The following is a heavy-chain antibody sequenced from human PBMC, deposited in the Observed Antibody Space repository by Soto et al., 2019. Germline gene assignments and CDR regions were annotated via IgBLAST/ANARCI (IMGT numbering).Heavy chain of an antibody. J-gene: IGHJ4*02. Sequence: GGSLRLSCAASGFTFSSYAMSWVRQAPGKGLEWVSAISGSGGSTYYADSVKGRFTISRDNSKNTLYLQMNSLRAEDTAVYYCAKAPRVYSHGYADYWGQGTLVTVSS. D-gene: IGHD5-18*01. V-gene: IGHV3-23*01. CDR2: ISGSGGST. CDR1: GFTFSSYA. CDR3: AKAPRVYSHGYADY.